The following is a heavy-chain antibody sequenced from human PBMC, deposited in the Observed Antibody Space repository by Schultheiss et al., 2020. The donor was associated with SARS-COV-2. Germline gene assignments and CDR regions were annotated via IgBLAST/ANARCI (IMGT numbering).Heavy chain of an antibody. D-gene: IGHD2-15*01. CDR3: ARVRCSGGSCSFSDSFDF. J-gene: IGHJ3*01. CDR1: GYTFTGYY. V-gene: IGHV1-46*01. CDR2: VDPSGAAT. Sequence: ASVKVSCKASGYTFTGYYMHWVRQAPGQGLEWMGMVDPSGAATTTYPQKFQGRVTMTSDTSTSTVYMELSSLRSEDTAVYYCARVRCSGGSCSFSDSFDFWGQGTMVTVSS.